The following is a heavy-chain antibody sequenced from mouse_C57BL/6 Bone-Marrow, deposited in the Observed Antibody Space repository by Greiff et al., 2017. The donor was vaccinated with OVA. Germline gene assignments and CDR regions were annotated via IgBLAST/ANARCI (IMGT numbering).Heavy chain of an antibody. V-gene: IGHV1-64*01. D-gene: IGHD2-3*01. CDR2: IHPNSGST. CDR1: GYTFTSYW. CDR3: ARDDGYYVYYFDY. J-gene: IGHJ2*01. Sequence: VQLQQPGAELVKPGASVKLSCKASGYTFTSYWMHWVKQRPGQGLEWIGMIHPNSGSTNYNEKFKSKATLTVDKSSSTAYMPLSSLTSEDSAVYYCARDDGYYVYYFDYWGQGTTLTVSS.